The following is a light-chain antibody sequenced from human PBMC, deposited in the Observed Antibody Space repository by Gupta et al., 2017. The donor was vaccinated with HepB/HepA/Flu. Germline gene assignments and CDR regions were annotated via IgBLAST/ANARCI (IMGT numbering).Light chain of an antibody. CDR2: EDN. Sequence: QKVTISCSASSSNIGSNFVSWYQQLPGTAHKLLISEDNKRPSGIPDRFSGSKSGTSATLGITGLQTGDEADYYCATWENNRSAGGVFGTGTKVTVL. CDR1: SSNIGSNF. V-gene: IGLV1-51*02. J-gene: IGLJ1*01. CDR3: ATWENNRSAGGV.